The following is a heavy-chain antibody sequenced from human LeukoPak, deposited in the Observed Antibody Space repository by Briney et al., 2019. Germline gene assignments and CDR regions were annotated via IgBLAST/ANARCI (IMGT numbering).Heavy chain of an antibody. CDR2: IRYDGSNK. J-gene: IGHJ4*02. Sequence: GGSLRLSCAASGFTFSSYGMHWVRQAPGKGLEWVAFIRYDGSNKYYADSVKGRFTISRDNSRNTLYLQMNSLRAEGTAVYYCANFIVATLSTKGGIDYWGQGTLVTVSS. CDR3: ANFIVATLSTKGGIDY. V-gene: IGHV3-30*02. D-gene: IGHD5-12*01. CDR1: GFTFSSYG.